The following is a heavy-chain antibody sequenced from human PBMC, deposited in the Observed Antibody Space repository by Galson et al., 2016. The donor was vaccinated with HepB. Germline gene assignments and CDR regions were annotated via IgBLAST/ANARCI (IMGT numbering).Heavy chain of an antibody. Sequence: SLRLSCAASGFTFSSHCMNWVRQTPGKGLEWVAIIKQDGSEKYYVDSLKGRFTISRDNAKNSLYLQMNSLRAEDTAVYYCARGAGFLVDYWGQGTLVTVSS. D-gene: IGHD3-3*01. CDR2: IKQDGSEK. CDR3: ARGAGFLVDY. J-gene: IGHJ4*02. V-gene: IGHV3-7*04. CDR1: GFTFSSHC.